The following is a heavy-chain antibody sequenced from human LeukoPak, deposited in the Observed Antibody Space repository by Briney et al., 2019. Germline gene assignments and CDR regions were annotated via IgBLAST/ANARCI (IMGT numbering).Heavy chain of an antibody. J-gene: IGHJ3*02. CDR1: GGSISGYY. CDR2: IYYSGST. V-gene: IGHV4-59*01. CDR3: AREGARWEPSFSAFDI. Sequence: PSETLSLTCTVSGGSISGYYWSWIRQPPGKGLEWLGYIYYSGSTSYNPSLKSQVTILVDTSKNQFSLKLSSVTAADTAVYYCAREGARWEPSFSAFDIWGQGTMVTVSS. D-gene: IGHD1-26*01.